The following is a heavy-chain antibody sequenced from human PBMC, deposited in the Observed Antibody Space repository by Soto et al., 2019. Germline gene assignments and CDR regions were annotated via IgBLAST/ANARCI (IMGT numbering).Heavy chain of an antibody. CDR1: GGSVSSGSYY. V-gene: IGHV4-61*01. CDR2: IYYSGST. D-gene: IGHD3-10*01. J-gene: IGHJ3*02. Sequence: QVQLQESGPGLVKPSETLSLTCTVSGGSVSSGSYYWSWIRQPPGKGLEWIGYIYYSGSTNYNPSLKSRVTISVDTSKNQFSLKLSSVTAADTAVYYCARDMGRGSHAFDIWCQGTMVTVSS. CDR3: ARDMGRGSHAFDI.